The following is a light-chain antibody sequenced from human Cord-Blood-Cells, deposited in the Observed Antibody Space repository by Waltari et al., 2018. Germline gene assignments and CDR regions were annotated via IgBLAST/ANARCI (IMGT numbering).Light chain of an antibody. CDR2: NAA. V-gene: IGKV1-5*01. CDR3: QQYNSYSYT. CDR1: QSISSW. Sequence: DIQMTQSPSTLSASVGDRVTIPCRASQSISSWLAWYQQKPGKAPTLLIYNAASLESGVPSRLSGSGSGTECTLPISSLQPDDFATYYCQQYNSYSYTFREGTKLEIK. J-gene: IGKJ2*01.